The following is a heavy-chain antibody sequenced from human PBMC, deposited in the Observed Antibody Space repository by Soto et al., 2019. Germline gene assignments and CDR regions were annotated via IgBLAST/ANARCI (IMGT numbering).Heavy chain of an antibody. Sequence: SETLSLTCTVSGGSISIGGYYWSWIRQHPGKGLEWIGYIYYSGSTYYNPSLKSRVTISVDTSKNQFSLKLSSVTAADTAVYYCARDFTDSSGPTLGMGVWGQGTTVT. CDR1: GGSISIGGYY. J-gene: IGHJ6*02. CDR3: ARDFTDSSGPTLGMGV. CDR2: IYYSGST. D-gene: IGHD6-19*01. V-gene: IGHV4-31*03.